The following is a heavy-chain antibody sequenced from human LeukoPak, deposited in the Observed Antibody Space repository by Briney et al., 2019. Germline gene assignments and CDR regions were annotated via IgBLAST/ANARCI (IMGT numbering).Heavy chain of an antibody. CDR3: ARAKGRSYLSSFDY. D-gene: IGHD2-2*01. Sequence: GGSLRLSCAASGFTFSNYGMHWVRQAPGKGLEWVAFIRYDGSNKYYADSVKGRFTISRDNSKNTLYLQMNSLRAADTAVYYCARAKGRSYLSSFDYWGQGTLVTVSS. CDR2: IRYDGSNK. J-gene: IGHJ4*02. CDR1: GFTFSNYG. V-gene: IGHV3-30*02.